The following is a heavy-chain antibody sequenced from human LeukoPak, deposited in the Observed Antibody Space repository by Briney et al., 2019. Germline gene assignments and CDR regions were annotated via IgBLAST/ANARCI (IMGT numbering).Heavy chain of an antibody. D-gene: IGHD6-6*01. V-gene: IGHV4-34*01. CDR1: GESFSGYF. Sequence: PSETLSLTCAVYGESFSGYFWNWIRQPPGKGLEWIGEINHSGSTSNHNPSLKSRVTISADRSKNQFSLKLSSVTAADTAVYYCGARRAFDIWGQGTMVTVSS. J-gene: IGHJ3*02. CDR3: GARRAFDI. CDR2: INHSGSTS.